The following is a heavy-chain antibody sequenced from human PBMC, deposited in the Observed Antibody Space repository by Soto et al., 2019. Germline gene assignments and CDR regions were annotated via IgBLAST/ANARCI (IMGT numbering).Heavy chain of an antibody. CDR3: VPSRCGGDCLRSYSSHYYYGMDV. J-gene: IGHJ6*02. V-gene: IGHV2-5*02. CDR1: GFSLNTGGLG. D-gene: IGHD2-21*02. CDR2: IYWDGDK. Sequence: QITLKESGPTLVKPTQTLTLTCTFSGFSLNTGGLGVGWIRQPPGKALEWLALIYWDGDKRFSPSLQSRLTITKDTSDTQVGLTRPRMDAVDTATYYCVPSRCGGDCLRSYSSHYYYGMDVWGQGNTVTVSS.